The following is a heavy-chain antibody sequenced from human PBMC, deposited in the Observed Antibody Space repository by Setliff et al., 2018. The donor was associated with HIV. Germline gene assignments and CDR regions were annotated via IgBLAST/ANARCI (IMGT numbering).Heavy chain of an antibody. J-gene: IGHJ4*02. CDR3: AGRADSGYDLGY. D-gene: IGHD5-12*01. Sequence: SETLSLTCALSGGSISSSNWWSWVRQPPGKGLEWIGDIYHSWSPNYNPSLKSRVTISVDKSKNHFSLKLSSVTAADTVVYYCAGRADSGYDLGYWGQGTLVTVSS. V-gene: IGHV4-4*02. CDR2: IYHSWSP. CDR1: GGSISSSNW.